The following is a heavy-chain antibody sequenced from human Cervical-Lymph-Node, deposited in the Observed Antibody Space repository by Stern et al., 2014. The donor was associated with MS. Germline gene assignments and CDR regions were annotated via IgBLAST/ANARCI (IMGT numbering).Heavy chain of an antibody. CDR3: AKHACTGAACPFDL. D-gene: IGHD2-8*02. V-gene: IGHV4-39*01. CDR2: VYYSGAT. J-gene: IGHJ4*02. CDR1: GDSISSYTHY. Sequence: QVQLQESGPGLVKPSETLSLTCAVSGDSISSYTHYWAWLRQPPGKGLEWIGSVYYSGATYYNPSHKSTVTISVDTSKNHFSLGLNSVTAADTAVYYCAKHACTGAACPFDLWGQGTLVTVSS.